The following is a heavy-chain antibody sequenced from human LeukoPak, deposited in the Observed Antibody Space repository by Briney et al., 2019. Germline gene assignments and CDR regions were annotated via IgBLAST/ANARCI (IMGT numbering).Heavy chain of an antibody. CDR2: IYYSGST. J-gene: IGHJ4*02. Sequence: SETLSLTCTVDGASFSGYFWSWIRQPPGKGLEWIGSIYYSGSTYYNPSLKSRVTISVDTSKNQYSLKLSSVTAADTAVYYCARGEYYDFWSGYYTFEYWGQGTLVTVSS. CDR1: GASFSGYF. CDR3: ARGEYYDFWSGYYTFEY. D-gene: IGHD3-3*01. V-gene: IGHV4-34*01.